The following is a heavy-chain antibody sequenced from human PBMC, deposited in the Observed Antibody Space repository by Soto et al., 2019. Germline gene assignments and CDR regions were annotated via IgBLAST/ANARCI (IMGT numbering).Heavy chain of an antibody. CDR3: VSLVATTK. CDR2: IKEDGTRQ. D-gene: IGHD5-12*01. V-gene: IGHV3-7*03. Sequence: WGSLRLSCAASGFTISTYWMTWVRQAPGKGLEWVATIKEDGTRQHYVDSVKGRFTISRDNAKNSMYLQMNNLRTEDTALYYCVSLVATTKWGQGTLVTVSS. CDR1: GFTISTYW. J-gene: IGHJ4*02.